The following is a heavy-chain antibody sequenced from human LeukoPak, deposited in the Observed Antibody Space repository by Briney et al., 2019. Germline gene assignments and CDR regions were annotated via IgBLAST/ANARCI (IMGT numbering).Heavy chain of an antibody. Sequence: PAETLSLSCAVSGGSFSGYYWGWIRQPPGKGLEWIGSGSTYYNPSLKSRVTISVDTSKNQFSLKLSSVTAADTAVYFCASPRGDDSGGYYTWYFHHWGQGILVTVSS. CDR1: GGSFSGYY. CDR2: SGST. CDR3: ASPRGDDSGGYYTWYFHH. D-gene: IGHD3-22*01. V-gene: IGHV4-34*01. J-gene: IGHJ1*01.